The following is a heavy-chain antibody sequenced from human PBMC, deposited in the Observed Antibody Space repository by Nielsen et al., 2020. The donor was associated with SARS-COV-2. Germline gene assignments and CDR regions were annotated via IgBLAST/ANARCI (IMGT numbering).Heavy chain of an antibody. D-gene: IGHD5-12*01. CDR2: ISGSGGST. CDR3: ARGGGIVATTNPQDY. J-gene: IGHJ4*02. Sequence: GESLKISCAASGFTFSSYAMSWVRQAPGKGLEWVSAISGSGGSTYYADSVKGRFTISRDNAKNSLYLQMNSLRAEDTAVYYCARGGGIVATTNPQDYWGQGTLVTVSS. V-gene: IGHV3-23*01. CDR1: GFTFSSYA.